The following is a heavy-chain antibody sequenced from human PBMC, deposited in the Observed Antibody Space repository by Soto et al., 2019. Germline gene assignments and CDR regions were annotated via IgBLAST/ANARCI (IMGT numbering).Heavy chain of an antibody. D-gene: IGHD5-12*01. J-gene: IGHJ5*02. CDR2: INHSGST. CDR3: ARGEGRLVGTWFDP. CDR1: GGSFSSYY. V-gene: IGHV4-34*01. Sequence: SETLSLTCDVYGGSFSSYYWNWIRQPPGKGLEWLGEINHSGSTNYNPSLESRVTISLDTSKTQFSLKLTSVTAADTAVYYCARGEGRLVGTWFDPWGQGTLVTVSS.